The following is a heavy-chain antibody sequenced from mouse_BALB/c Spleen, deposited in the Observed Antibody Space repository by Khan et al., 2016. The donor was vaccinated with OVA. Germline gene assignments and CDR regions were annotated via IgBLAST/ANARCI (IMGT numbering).Heavy chain of an antibody. CDR1: GYSITSDYV. CDR2: ISYSGNT. D-gene: IGHD1-1*02. J-gene: IGHJ2*01. CDR3: ARVYGGDFDY. V-gene: IGHV3-2*02. Sequence: QLEESGPGLVKPSQSLSLTCTVTGYSITSDYVWNWIRQFPGNKLEWMGYISYSGNTKYNPPLKSRISITRDTSKNQFFLQLNSVTIEDAATYYCARVYGGDFDYWGQGTTLTVSS.